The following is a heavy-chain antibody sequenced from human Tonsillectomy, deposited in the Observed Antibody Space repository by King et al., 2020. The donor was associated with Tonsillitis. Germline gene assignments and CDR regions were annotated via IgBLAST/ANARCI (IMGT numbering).Heavy chain of an antibody. Sequence: DEQLVQSGAEVKKPGESLKISCKGSGYSFTSYWIGGVRQMPGKGLEWMRIIYPGDADTRYSPSFQGQVTISADKSISTAYLQWSSLKASDTAMYYCATGRYCSSTSCPPAFDYWGQGTLVTVSS. CDR2: IYPGDADT. J-gene: IGHJ4*02. CDR3: ATGRYCSSTSCPPAFDY. V-gene: IGHV5-51*01. D-gene: IGHD2-2*01. CDR1: GYSFTSYW.